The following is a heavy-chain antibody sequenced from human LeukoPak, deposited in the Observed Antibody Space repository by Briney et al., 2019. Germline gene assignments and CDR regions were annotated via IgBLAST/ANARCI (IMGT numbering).Heavy chain of an antibody. V-gene: IGHV3-7*01. CDR2: IKQDGREK. D-gene: IGHD1-20*01. CDR3: ARIHNWNDFLDY. Sequence: GSLRLSCAASGFTFSSYWMSWVRQAPGKGLEWVANIKQDGREKYYVDSVKGRFTISRDHAKNSLYLQMNSRRAEDPAVFYCARIHNWNDFLDYWGQGTLVTVSS. J-gene: IGHJ4*02. CDR1: GFTFSSYW.